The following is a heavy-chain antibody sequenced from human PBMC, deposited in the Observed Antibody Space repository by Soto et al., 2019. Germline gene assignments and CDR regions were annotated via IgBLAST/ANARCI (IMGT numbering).Heavy chain of an antibody. D-gene: IGHD1-26*01. CDR3: ATGSYSRPNY. Sequence: QVHLVQSGAEVKKPGASVTISCKASGYTFTVYSMHWVRQAPGQGLEWMGIINPSGGSINYAQKFQGRVTMTSDTSTSTVYMDLSSLKSEDTAIYYCATGSYSRPNYWGQGTLVTVSS. J-gene: IGHJ4*02. CDR2: INPSGGSI. V-gene: IGHV1-46*03. CDR1: GYTFTVYS.